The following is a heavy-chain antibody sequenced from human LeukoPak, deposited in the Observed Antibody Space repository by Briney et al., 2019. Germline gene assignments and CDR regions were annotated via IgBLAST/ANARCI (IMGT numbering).Heavy chain of an antibody. Sequence: ASVKVSCKASGYTFTGYYMHWVRQAPGQGLEWMGWINPNSGGTNYARKFQGRVTMTRDTSISTAYMELSRLRSDDTAVYYCARTNPTDAFDIWGQGTMVTVSS. CDR2: INPNSGGT. D-gene: IGHD2-8*01. CDR1: GYTFTGYY. J-gene: IGHJ3*02. V-gene: IGHV1-2*02. CDR3: ARTNPTDAFDI.